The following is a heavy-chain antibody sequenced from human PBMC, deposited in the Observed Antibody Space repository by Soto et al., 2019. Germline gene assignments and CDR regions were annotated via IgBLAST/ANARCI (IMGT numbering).Heavy chain of an antibody. Sequence: EVKLVESGGALAQPGRSLRLSCAVSGFTFEDFAMHLVRQAPGRGLEWVAGIGWSSGIIGYADSVTDRFTISRDNPKDSLYWHMTSLRPEETAVHYCANDFAPDGGYEGAFEDWGQGTKVIVSA. V-gene: IGHV3-9*01. J-gene: IGHJ3*01. CDR1: GFTFEDFA. D-gene: IGHD5-12*01. CDR3: ANDFAPDGGYEGAFED. CDR2: IGWSSGII.